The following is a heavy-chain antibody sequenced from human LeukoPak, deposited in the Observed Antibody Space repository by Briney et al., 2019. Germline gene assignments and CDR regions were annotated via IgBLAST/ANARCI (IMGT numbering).Heavy chain of an antibody. D-gene: IGHD2-15*01. J-gene: IGHJ6*02. CDR2: VSYDGNNK. CDR1: EFIFSSYG. V-gene: IGHV3-30*03. Sequence: GGSLRLSCAASEFIFSSYGIHWVRQAPGKGLEWVAVVSYDGNNKYYADSVNGRFTISRDNSKNTLYLQMNSLRAEDTAVYYCARDYYSSYYYYGMDVWGQGTTVTVSS. CDR3: ARDYYSSYYYYGMDV.